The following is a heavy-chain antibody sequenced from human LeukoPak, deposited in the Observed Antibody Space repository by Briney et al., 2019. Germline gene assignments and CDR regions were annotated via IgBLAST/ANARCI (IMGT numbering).Heavy chain of an antibody. J-gene: IGHJ6*02. D-gene: IGHD2-15*01. CDR1: GGTFSSYA. CDR3: AREMVVAATTSDYYYGMDV. Sequence: SVEVSCKASGGTFSSYAISWVRQAPGQGLEWMGGIIPIFGTADYAQKFQGRVTITADESTSTAYMELSSLRSEDTAVYYCAREMVVAATTSDYYYGMDVWGQGTTVTVSS. CDR2: IIPIFGTA. V-gene: IGHV1-69*13.